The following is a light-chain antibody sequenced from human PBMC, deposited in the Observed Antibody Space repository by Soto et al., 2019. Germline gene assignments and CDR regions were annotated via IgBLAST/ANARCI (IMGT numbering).Light chain of an antibody. CDR2: WAS. V-gene: IGKV4-1*01. CDR1: RTILYSRNNQNY. CDR3: QQYHSPPQT. J-gene: IGKJ1*01. Sequence: DIVMTQSPDSLAVSLGERATINCKSSRTILYSRNNQNYLAWYQQKPVQPPKLLVYWASTRESGVPDRFSGSGSVTDFTLTIDSMQAEDVAVYYCQQYHSPPQTFRQGPKVEIK.